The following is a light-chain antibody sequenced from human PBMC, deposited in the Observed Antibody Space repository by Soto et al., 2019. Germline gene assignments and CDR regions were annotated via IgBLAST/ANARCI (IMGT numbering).Light chain of an antibody. CDR2: AAS. Sequence: DIQLTQSPSFLSASVGDRVTITCRASQGISSYLAWYQQKPGKDPKLLIYAASTLQSGGPSRFSGSGSETEFTLTISSLQPEDFATYYCQQLNSYPLTFGGGPKVEIK. J-gene: IGKJ4*01. CDR1: QGISSY. CDR3: QQLNSYPLT. V-gene: IGKV1-9*01.